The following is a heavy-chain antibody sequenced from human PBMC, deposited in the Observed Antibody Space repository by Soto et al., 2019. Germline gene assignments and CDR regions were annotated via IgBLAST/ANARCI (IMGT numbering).Heavy chain of an antibody. J-gene: IGHJ6*03. CDR3: ASLPPRYYYYYMDV. CDR2: INHSGST. CDR1: GGSFSGYY. V-gene: IGHV4-34*01. Sequence: ETLSLTCAVYGGSFSGYYWSWIRQPPGKGLEWIGEINHSGSTNYNPSLKSRVTISVDTSKNQSSLKLSSVTAADTAVYYCASLPPRYYYYYMDVWGKGTTVTVS.